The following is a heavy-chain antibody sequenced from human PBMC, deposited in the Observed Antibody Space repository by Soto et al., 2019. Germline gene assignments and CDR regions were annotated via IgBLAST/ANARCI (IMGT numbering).Heavy chain of an antibody. CDR1: GFTFTSSA. CDR3: AADSKIQPWLPYYYYYGMDV. Sequence: ASVKVSCKASGFTFTSSAVQWVRQARGQRLEWIGWIVVGSGNTNYAQKFQERVTITRDMSTSTAYMELSSLRSEDTAVYYCAADSKIQPWLPYYYYYGMDVWGQGTTVTAP. V-gene: IGHV1-58*01. CDR2: IVVGSGNT. D-gene: IGHD5-18*01. J-gene: IGHJ6*02.